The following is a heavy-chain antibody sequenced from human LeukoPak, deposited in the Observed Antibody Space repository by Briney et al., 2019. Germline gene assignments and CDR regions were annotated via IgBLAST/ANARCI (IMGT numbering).Heavy chain of an antibody. J-gene: IGHJ6*02. CDR1: GSTFSSVG. CDR2: ISYDGNHQ. CDR3: ARTSLGYCSGGSCFQTIYYFGMDV. D-gene: IGHD2-15*01. V-gene: IGHV3-33*05. Sequence: GGSLRLSCVASGSTFSSVGMHWVRQAPGKGLEWVTIISYDGNHQYYADSVKGRFTISRDNSKNTLFLQMNSLRPEDTAVYYCARTSLGYCSGGSCFQTIYYFGMDVWGQGTTVTVSS.